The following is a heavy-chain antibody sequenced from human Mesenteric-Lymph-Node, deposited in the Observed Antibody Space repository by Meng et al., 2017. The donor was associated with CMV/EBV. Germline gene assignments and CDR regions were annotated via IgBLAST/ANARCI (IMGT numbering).Heavy chain of an antibody. CDR1: GITFSSYA. Sequence: GGSLRLSCAASGITFSSYAMHWVRQAPGKGLEWAAVISYDGNNKYYADSVKGRFTISRDKSKNTLYLQVNSLRAEDTAVYYCATSGYDYRDAFDVWGQGTMVTVS. D-gene: IGHD5-12*01. CDR3: ATSGYDYRDAFDV. V-gene: IGHV3-30-3*01. J-gene: IGHJ3*01. CDR2: ISYDGNNK.